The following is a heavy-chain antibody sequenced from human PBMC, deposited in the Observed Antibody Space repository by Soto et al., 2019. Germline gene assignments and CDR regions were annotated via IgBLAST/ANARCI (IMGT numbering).Heavy chain of an antibody. CDR1: GGSVTSHY. Sequence: PSETLSLTCTVSGGSVTSHYWSWIRQPPGKALEWIGYIYYTGSAYYNPSLKSRVTMSVDTSRNKLSLKLSSVTAADTAVYYCARIGVHYDSSGPYHPQFDYWGQGTLVTVSS. J-gene: IGHJ4*02. D-gene: IGHD3-22*01. V-gene: IGHV4-59*02. CDR2: IYYTGSA. CDR3: ARIGVHYDSSGPYHPQFDY.